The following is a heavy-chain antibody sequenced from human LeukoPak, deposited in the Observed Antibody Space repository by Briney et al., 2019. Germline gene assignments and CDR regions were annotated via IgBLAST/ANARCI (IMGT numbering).Heavy chain of an antibody. J-gene: IGHJ4*02. CDR1: GYSISSGYY. V-gene: IGHV4-38-2*02. Sequence: SETLSLTCTVSGYSISSGYYWGWIRQPPGKGLEWIGYIYYSGSTNYNPSLKSRVTISVDTSKNQFSLKLSSVTAADTAVYYCAREGIAAAGTGKYFDYWGQGTLVTVSS. D-gene: IGHD6-13*01. CDR2: IYYSGST. CDR3: AREGIAAAGTGKYFDY.